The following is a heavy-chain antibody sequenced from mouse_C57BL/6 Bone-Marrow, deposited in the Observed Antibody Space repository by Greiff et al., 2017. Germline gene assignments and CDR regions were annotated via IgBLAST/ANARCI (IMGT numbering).Heavy chain of an antibody. CDR1: GYTFTSYW. V-gene: IGHV1-55*01. J-gene: IGHJ3*01. CDR3: TRVLRGCAY. D-gene: IGHD1-1*01. Sequence: QVQLQQPGAELVKPGASVKMSCKASGYTFTSYWITWVKQRPGQGLEWIGDIYPGSGSTNYNEKFKSKATLTVDTSASTAYMELRSLTSEDSAVYYCTRVLRGCAYWGQGTLVTVSA. CDR2: IYPGSGST.